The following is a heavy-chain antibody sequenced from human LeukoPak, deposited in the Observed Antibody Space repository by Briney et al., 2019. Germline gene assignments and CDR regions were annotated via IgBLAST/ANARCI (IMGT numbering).Heavy chain of an antibody. CDR3: ARDRSGYTYENWVADFDY. CDR2: ISTYNGNT. CDR1: DYTFTNYG. V-gene: IGHV1-18*01. J-gene: IGHJ4*02. D-gene: IGHD5-18*01. Sequence: ASVKVSCKASDYTFTNYGTSWVRQAPGQGLEWMGWISTYNGNTNYAQRLQGRVTMTTDTSTSTAYMEVRSLRSDDTAVYYCARDRSGYTYENWVADFDYWGQGTLVTVSS.